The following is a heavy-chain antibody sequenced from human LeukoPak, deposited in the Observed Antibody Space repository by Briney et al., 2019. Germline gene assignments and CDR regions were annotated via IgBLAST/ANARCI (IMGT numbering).Heavy chain of an antibody. V-gene: IGHV3-48*03. CDR3: ATYYYDSSAQRGDDAFDI. CDR1: GFIFYTYA. D-gene: IGHD3-22*01. J-gene: IGHJ3*02. CDR2: ICSRGRTI. Sequence: GGSLRLSCAASGFIFYTYAMSWVRQAPGKGLERVLYICSRGRTIYYADSVKGRFTVSRDNAKKSLYLQMNSLRAEDTAIYYCATYYYDSSAQRGDDAFDIWGQGTMVTVSS.